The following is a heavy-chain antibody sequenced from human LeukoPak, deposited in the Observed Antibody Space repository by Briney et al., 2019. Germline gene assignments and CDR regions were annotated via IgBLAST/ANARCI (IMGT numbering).Heavy chain of an antibody. V-gene: IGHV3-48*03. CDR3: ARETANCGGDCIDY. CDR1: GFIFSTYE. D-gene: IGHD2-21*02. CDR2: INGDGNSI. Sequence: PGGSLRLSCAVSGFIFSTYEMNWVRQAPGKGLEWISYINGDGNSIYYADSVKGRFITSRDNAKSSLFLQVNSLRVEDTAVYYCARETANCGGDCIDYWGQGTLVTVSS. J-gene: IGHJ4*02.